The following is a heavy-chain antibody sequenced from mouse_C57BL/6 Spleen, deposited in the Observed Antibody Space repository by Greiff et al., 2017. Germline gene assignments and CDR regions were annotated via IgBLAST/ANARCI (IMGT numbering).Heavy chain of an antibody. CDR2: INPNYGTT. CDR3: ARSPLYYDYTWFAY. J-gene: IGHJ3*01. CDR1: GYSFTDYN. Sequence: VQLKESGPELVKPGASVKISCKASGYSFTDYNMNWVKQSNGKSLEWIGVINPNYGTTNYNQKFKGKATLTVDQSSSTAYMQLNSLTSEDSAVYYCARSPLYYDYTWFAYWGQGTLVTVSA. D-gene: IGHD2-4*01. V-gene: IGHV1-39*01.